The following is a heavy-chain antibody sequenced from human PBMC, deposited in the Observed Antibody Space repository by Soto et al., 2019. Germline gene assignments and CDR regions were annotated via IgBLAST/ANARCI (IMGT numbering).Heavy chain of an antibody. CDR2: IYPGDSDT. CDR1: GYSFTSYW. D-gene: IGHD3-3*01. V-gene: IGHV5-51*01. CDR3: ARLLTIFGVVGPFDY. Sequence: GESLKISCKGSGYSFTSYWIGWVRQMPGKGLEWMGIIYPGDSDTRYSPSFQGQVTISADKSISTAYLQWSSLKASDTAMYYRARLLTIFGVVGPFDYWGQGTQVTVSS. J-gene: IGHJ4*02.